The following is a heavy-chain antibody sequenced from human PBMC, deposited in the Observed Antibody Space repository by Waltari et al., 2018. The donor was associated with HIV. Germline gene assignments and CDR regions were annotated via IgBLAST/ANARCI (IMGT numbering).Heavy chain of an antibody. D-gene: IGHD3-22*01. CDR3: ARGDYDSSGYS. Sequence: QVQLQQWGAGLLKPSETLSLTCAVYGGSFSGYYWSWIRQPPGKGLEWIGEINHSGSTNYNPSLKRRVTISVDTSKNQFSLKLSSVTAADTAVYYCARGDYDSSGYSWGQGTLVTVSS. J-gene: IGHJ4*02. V-gene: IGHV4-34*01. CDR2: INHSGST. CDR1: GGSFSGYY.